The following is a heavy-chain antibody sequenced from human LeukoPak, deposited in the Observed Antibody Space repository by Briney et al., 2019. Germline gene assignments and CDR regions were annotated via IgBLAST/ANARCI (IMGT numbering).Heavy chain of an antibody. CDR1: GYSFTSYW. CDR3: ARPGIAAAGRGPFDY. CDR2: IYPGDSDT. J-gene: IGHJ4*02. Sequence: GESLKISCKGSGYSFTSYWIGWVRQMPGKGLEWMGIIYPGDSDTRYSPSFQGQVTISADKSISTAYLQWSSLKASDTAMYYCARPGIAAAGRGPFDYWGRGTLVTVSS. V-gene: IGHV5-51*01. D-gene: IGHD6-13*01.